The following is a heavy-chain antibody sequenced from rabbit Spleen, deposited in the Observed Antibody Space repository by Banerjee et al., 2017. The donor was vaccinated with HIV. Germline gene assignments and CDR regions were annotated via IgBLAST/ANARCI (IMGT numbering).Heavy chain of an antibody. V-gene: IGHV1S40*01. D-gene: IGHD7-1*01. J-gene: IGHJ6*01. Sequence: QSLEESGGGLGQPEGSLALTCKASGFSFSSSDYICWVRQAPGKGLEWISCIAGSSSGFTYSATWAKGRFTISKTSSTTVTLQMTSLTVADTATYFCARDTGTSFSSYGMDLWGQGPLVTVS. CDR3: ARDTGTSFSSYGMDL. CDR1: GFSFSSSDY. CDR2: IAGSSSGFT.